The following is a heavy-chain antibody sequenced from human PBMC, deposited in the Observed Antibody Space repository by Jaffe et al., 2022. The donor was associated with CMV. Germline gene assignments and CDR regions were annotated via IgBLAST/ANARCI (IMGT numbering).Heavy chain of an antibody. CDR1: GFTFSDHY. J-gene: IGHJ6*02. V-gene: IGHV3-11*01. CDR2: ISGSGAAI. D-gene: IGHD3-3*01. Sequence: QVHLVESGGGLVKPGGSLRLSCVASGFTFSDHYMTWIRQAPGKRLEWVSYISGSGAAIYYADSVKGRFTISRDHPKNSLYLQMNSLRAEDTAVYYCARGYNDFWSGYPPVDVWGQGTTVTVSS. CDR3: ARGYNDFWSGYPPVDV.